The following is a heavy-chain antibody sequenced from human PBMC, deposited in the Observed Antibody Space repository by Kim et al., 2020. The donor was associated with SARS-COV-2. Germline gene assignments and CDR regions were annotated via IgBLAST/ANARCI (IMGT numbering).Heavy chain of an antibody. J-gene: IGHJ5*02. Sequence: ADSVKGRFTISRDNAKNSLYLQMNSLRDEDTAGYYCARGGQRGTLRFDPWGQGTLVTVSS. V-gene: IGHV3-48*02. D-gene: IGHD5-12*01. CDR3: ARGGQRGTLRFDP.